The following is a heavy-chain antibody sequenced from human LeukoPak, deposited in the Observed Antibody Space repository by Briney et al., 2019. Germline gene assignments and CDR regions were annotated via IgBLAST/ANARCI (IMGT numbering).Heavy chain of an antibody. CDR2: ISYDGNNK. D-gene: IGHD3-16*01. V-gene: IGHV3-30*18. J-gene: IGHJ4*02. CDR1: GFTFSNYG. CDR3: AKDGGGGRYFDY. Sequence: GGSLRLSCAASGFTFSNYGMHWVRQAPGRGLQWAASISYDGNNKYYADSVKGRFTISRDNSKNTLYLQMNSLSTEDTAVYYCAKDGGGGRYFDYWGQGTLVTVSS.